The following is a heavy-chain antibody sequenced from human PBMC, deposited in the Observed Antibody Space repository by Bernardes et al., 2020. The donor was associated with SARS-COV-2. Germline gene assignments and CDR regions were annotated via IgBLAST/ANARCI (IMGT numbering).Heavy chain of an antibody. V-gene: IGHV1-69*13. D-gene: IGHD2-2*02. CDR1: GGTFSSYA. Sequence: SVKVSCKASGGTFSSYAISWVRQAPGQGLEWMGRIIPIFGTANYAQKFQGRVTITADESTSTAYMELSSLRSEDTAVYYCARGGWSGCSSTSCHRNYGMDVWGQGTTVTVSS. J-gene: IGHJ6*02. CDR3: ARGGWSGCSSTSCHRNYGMDV. CDR2: IIPIFGTA.